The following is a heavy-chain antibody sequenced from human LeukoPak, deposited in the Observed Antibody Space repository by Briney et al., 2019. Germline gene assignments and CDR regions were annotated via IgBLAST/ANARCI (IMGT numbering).Heavy chain of an antibody. Sequence: GGSLRLSCVASGVTFSTYAMNWVRQVPGKGLEWVSLISDSGSTTYHADSVKGRFTISRDNSKNTLYLQMNSLRAEDTAVYYCAKGSSPFDPWGQGTLVTVSS. CDR2: ISDSGSTT. CDR1: GVTFSTYA. CDR3: AKGSSPFDP. J-gene: IGHJ5*02. V-gene: IGHV3-23*01. D-gene: IGHD2-15*01.